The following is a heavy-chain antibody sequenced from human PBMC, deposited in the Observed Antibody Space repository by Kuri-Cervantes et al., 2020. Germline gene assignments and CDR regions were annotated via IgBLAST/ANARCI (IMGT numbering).Heavy chain of an antibody. CDR2: IYYIWAT. Sequence: ESLKISCTVSGDSISRSTYYWGWIRQPPGKGLEWIGSIYYIWATYYNPSLKSRVTISVDTSKKQFSLKLSSVTAADTAVYYCARQDDSSGYFDWFDSWGQGTLVTVSS. CDR1: GDSISRSTYY. CDR3: ARQDDSSGYFDWFDS. D-gene: IGHD3-22*01. J-gene: IGHJ5*01. V-gene: IGHV4-39*01.